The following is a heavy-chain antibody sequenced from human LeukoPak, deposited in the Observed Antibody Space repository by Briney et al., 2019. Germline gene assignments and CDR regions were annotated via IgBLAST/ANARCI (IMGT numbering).Heavy chain of an antibody. J-gene: IGHJ4*02. Sequence: GASVKASCKASGYTFTSYGISWVRQAPGQGLEWMGWISAYNGNTNDAQKFQGRVTMTTDASTNTAYMDLRSLRSDDTAVYYCARGPLTLDYWGQGTLVTVSS. V-gene: IGHV1-18*01. CDR2: ISAYNGNT. D-gene: IGHD3-9*01. CDR3: ARGPLTLDY. CDR1: GYTFTSYG.